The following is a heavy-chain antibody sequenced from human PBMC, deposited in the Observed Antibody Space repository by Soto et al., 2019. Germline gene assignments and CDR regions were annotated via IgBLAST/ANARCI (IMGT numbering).Heavy chain of an antibody. V-gene: IGHV4-31*03. CDR1: GGSISSGGYY. D-gene: IGHD2-8*01. CDR2: IYYSGST. J-gene: IGHJ5*02. Sequence: SETLSLTCTVSGGSISSGGYYWSWIRQHPGKGLEWIGYIYYSGSTYYNPSLKSRVTISVDTSKNQFSLKLSSVTAADTAVYYCARAKAITNPTPNWFDPWGQGTLVTVSS. CDR3: ARAKAITNPTPNWFDP.